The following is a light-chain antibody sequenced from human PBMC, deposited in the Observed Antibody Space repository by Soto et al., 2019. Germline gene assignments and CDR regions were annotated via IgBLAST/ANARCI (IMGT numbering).Light chain of an antibody. CDR1: QSVSSY. CDR3: QQRSNWPT. Sequence: ESVLTPSPATLSLSPGERATLSCRASQSVSSYLAWYQQKPGQAPRLLIYDASNRATGIPARFSGSGSGTDFTLTISSLEPEDFAVYYCQQRSNWPTFGQGTKV. CDR2: DAS. J-gene: IGKJ1*01. V-gene: IGKV3-11*01.